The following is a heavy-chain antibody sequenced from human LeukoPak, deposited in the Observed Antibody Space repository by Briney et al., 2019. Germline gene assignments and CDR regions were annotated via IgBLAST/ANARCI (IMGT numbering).Heavy chain of an antibody. V-gene: IGHV3-53*01. Sequence: GGSLRLSCAASGFTVSSNYMSWARQAPGKGLEWVSVIYSGGSTYYADSVKGRFTISRDNSKNTLYLQMNSLRAEDTAVYYCARLAPDGYNGMDVWGQGTTVTVSS. CDR2: IYSGGST. CDR1: GFTVSSNY. J-gene: IGHJ6*02. CDR3: ARLAPDGYNGMDV. D-gene: IGHD5-24*01.